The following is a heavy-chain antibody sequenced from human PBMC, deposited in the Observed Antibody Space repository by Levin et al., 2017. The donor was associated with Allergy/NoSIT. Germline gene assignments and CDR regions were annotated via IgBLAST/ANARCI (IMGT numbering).Heavy chain of an antibody. J-gene: IGHJ4*02. D-gene: IGHD3-9*01. CDR2: ISAYNGNT. CDR3: ARAHPSTTYYDILTGDSLFDY. CDR1: GYTFTSYG. V-gene: IGHV1-18*01. Sequence: ASVKVSCKASGYTFTSYGISWVRQAPGQGLEWMGWISAYNGNTNYAQKLQGRVTMTTDTSTSTAYMELRSLRSDDTAVYYCARAHPSTTYYDILTGDSLFDYWGQGTLVTVSS.